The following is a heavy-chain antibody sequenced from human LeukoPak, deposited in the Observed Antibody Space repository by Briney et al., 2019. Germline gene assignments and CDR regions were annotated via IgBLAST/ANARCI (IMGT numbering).Heavy chain of an antibody. J-gene: IGHJ4*02. CDR3: VKDRTGWYFDY. D-gene: IGHD6-19*01. Sequence: GGSLRLSCSASGFTFSSYAMHWVRQAPGKRLEYVSAISSNGGSTYYADSVKGRFTISRDNSKNTLYLQMSSLRAEDTAVYYCVKDRTGWYFDYWGQGTLVTVSS. CDR2: ISSNGGST. V-gene: IGHV3-64D*06. CDR1: GFTFSSYA.